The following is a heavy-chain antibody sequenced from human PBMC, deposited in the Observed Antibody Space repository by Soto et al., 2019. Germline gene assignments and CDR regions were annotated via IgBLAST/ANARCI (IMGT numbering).Heavy chain of an antibody. CDR3: AKGRSQWELVSHYDF. D-gene: IGHD1-26*01. J-gene: IGHJ4*02. Sequence: QVQLVESGGGVVQPGRSLRLSCVASGFTFSSYAMHWVRQAPGKGLEWVAVISYDGANKYYADIVKGRFTISRDNSQNSLNLQMNSLRAADTAVYSCAKGRSQWELVSHYDFWGQGTLVTVSA. CDR2: ISYDGANK. CDR1: GFTFSSYA. V-gene: IGHV3-30*18.